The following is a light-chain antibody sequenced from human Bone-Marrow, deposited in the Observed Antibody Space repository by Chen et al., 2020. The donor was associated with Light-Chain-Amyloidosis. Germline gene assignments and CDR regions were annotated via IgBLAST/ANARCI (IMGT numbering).Light chain of an antibody. Sequence: SYVLTQPSSASVAPGRTATIACGGNNIGSTSVHWYQQTPGQAPLLVVYDDSDRPSGIPVRLSGSNSGNTATLTISRVEAGDEADYYCQVWDRSSDRPVFGGGTKLTVL. CDR2: DDS. J-gene: IGLJ3*02. CDR3: QVWDRSSDRPV. CDR1: NIGSTS. V-gene: IGLV3-21*02.